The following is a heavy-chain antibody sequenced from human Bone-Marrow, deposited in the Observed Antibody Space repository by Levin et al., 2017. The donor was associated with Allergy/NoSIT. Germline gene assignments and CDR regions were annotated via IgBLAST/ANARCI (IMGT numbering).Heavy chain of an antibody. D-gene: IGHD2-15*01. Sequence: GGSLRLSCAASGFTFTSFDLSWVRQAPGKGLEWVSGISGSGGSTDYADSVKGRFTISRDNSKNTVSLQMNSLRAEDTAIYYCAKSCIGDTCSYVDVWGKGTTVTVSS. J-gene: IGHJ6*03. V-gene: IGHV3-23*01. CDR2: ISGSGGST. CDR3: AKSCIGDTCSYVDV. CDR1: GFTFTSFD.